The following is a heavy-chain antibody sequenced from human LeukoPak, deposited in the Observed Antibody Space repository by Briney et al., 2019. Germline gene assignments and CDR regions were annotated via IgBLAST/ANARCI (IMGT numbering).Heavy chain of an antibody. D-gene: IGHD3-22*01. CDR3: ARAGYDSSGYYYDDGFDI. J-gene: IGHJ3*02. CDR2: IFSSGST. CDR1: GGSISGYY. Sequence: PSETLSLTCTVSGGSISGYYWSWIRQPPGKGLEWIGYIFSSGSTNYNPSLKSRLTISIDTSASQFSLKLSSVTAADTAVYYCARAGYDSSGYYYDDGFDIWGQGTMVTVSS. V-gene: IGHV4-59*08.